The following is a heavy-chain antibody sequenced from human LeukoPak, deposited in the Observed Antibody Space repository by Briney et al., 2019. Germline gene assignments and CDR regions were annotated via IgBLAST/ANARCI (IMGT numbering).Heavy chain of an antibody. V-gene: IGHV1-2*02. Sequence: ASVKVSCKASGYTFTGYYMHWVRQAPGQGLEWMGWINPNSGGTNYAQKFQGRVTMTRDTSISTAYMELSRLRSDDTAVYYCARGFDFWSGYPPFDYWGQGTLVTASS. CDR1: GYTFTGYY. J-gene: IGHJ4*02. CDR3: ARGFDFWSGYPPFDY. D-gene: IGHD3-3*01. CDR2: INPNSGGT.